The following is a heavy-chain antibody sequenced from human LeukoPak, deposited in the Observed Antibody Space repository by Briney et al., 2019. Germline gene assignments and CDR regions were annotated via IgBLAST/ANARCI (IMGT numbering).Heavy chain of an antibody. J-gene: IGHJ5*02. CDR3: AKARMSSGTNWFDP. V-gene: IGHV3-23*01. D-gene: IGHD6-19*01. CDR2: ISGSGGST. CDR1: GFTFSSYA. Sequence: GGSLRLSCAASGFTFSSYAMSWVRQAPGKGREWVSAISGSGGSTYYADSVKGRFTISRDNSKNTLYLQMNSLRAEDTAVYYCAKARMSSGTNWFDPWGQGTLVTVSS.